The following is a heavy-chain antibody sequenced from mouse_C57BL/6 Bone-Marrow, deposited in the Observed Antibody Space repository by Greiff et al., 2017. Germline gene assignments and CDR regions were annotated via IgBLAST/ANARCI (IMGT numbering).Heavy chain of an antibody. CDR3: ARERITTVWYFDV. D-gene: IGHD1-1*01. J-gene: IGHJ1*03. Sequence: EVQLQQSGPVLVKPGASVKMSCKASGYTFTDYYMNWVKQSHGKSLEWIGVINPYNGGTSYNQKFKGKATLTVDKSSSIAYMELNSLTSEDSAVYYCARERITTVWYFDVWGTGTTVTVSS. CDR1: GYTFTDYY. V-gene: IGHV1-19*01. CDR2: INPYNGGT.